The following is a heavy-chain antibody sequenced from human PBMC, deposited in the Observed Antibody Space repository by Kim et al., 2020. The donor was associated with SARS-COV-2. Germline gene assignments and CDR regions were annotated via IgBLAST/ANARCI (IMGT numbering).Heavy chain of an antibody. CDR3: ATHDLAVVPAAIRGSTHGYFDY. CDR1: GYTFTSYA. CDR2: INTNTGNP. Sequence: ASVKVSCKASGYTFTSYAMNWVRQAPGQGLEWMGWINTNTGNPTYAQGFTGRFVFSLDTSVSTAYLQISSLKAEDTAVYYCATHDLAVVPAAIRGSTHGYFDYWGQGTLVTVSS. V-gene: IGHV7-4-1*02. J-gene: IGHJ4*02. D-gene: IGHD2-2*02.